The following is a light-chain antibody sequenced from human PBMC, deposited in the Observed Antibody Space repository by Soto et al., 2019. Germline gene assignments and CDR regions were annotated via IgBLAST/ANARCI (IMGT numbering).Light chain of an antibody. J-gene: IGLJ2*01. CDR1: SSDIGRYNY. CDR2: GVN. CDR3: ASYTSTTTLVV. Sequence: QSVLTQPASVSGSPGQSITISCTGTSSDIGRYNYVSWYQQHPGKAPRLVISGVNKRPSGISNRFSGSKSGNTASLTISGRQADDEAIYYCASYTSTTTLVVFGGGTKLTVL. V-gene: IGLV2-14*01.